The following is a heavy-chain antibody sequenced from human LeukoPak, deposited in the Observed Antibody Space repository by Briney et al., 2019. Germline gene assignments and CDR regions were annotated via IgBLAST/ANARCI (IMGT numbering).Heavy chain of an antibody. Sequence: SETLSLTCTVSGGSISSSSYYWGWIRQPPGKGPEWIGSIYYSGSTYYNPSLKSRVTISVDTSKNQFSLKLSSVTAADTAVYYCARGVYFDYWGQGTLVTVSS. V-gene: IGHV4-39*07. CDR1: GGSISSSSYY. CDR3: ARGVYFDY. J-gene: IGHJ4*02. CDR2: IYYSGST.